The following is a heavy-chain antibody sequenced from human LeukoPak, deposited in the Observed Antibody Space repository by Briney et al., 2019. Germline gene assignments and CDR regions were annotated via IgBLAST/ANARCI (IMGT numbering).Heavy chain of an antibody. CDR1: GYSISSGYY. V-gene: IGHV4-38-2*02. J-gene: IGHJ4*02. D-gene: IGHD1-26*01. CDR2: IYHSGST. CDR3: AFMRVGATPFDY. Sequence: SETLSLTCTVSGYSISSGYYWGWIRQPPGKGLEWIGSIYHSGSTYYNPSLKSRVTISVDMSKNQFSLKLSSVTAADTAVCYCAFMRVGATPFDYWGQGTLVTVSS.